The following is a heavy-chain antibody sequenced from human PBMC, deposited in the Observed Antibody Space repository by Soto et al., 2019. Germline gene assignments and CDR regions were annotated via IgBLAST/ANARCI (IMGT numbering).Heavy chain of an antibody. CDR1: GFIFDDYA. J-gene: IGHJ3*02. V-gene: IGHV3-9*01. Sequence: GGSLRLSCAASGFIFDDYAMHWVRQAPGKGLEWVSGISWNSGSIGYADSVKGRFTISRDNAKNSLYLQMNSLRSEDTALYYCAKENYDILTGNYKGAFDIWGQGTMVTVSS. CDR2: ISWNSGSI. CDR3: AKENYDILTGNYKGAFDI. D-gene: IGHD3-9*01.